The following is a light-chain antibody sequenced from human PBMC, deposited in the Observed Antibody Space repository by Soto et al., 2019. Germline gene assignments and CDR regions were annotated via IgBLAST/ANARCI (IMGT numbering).Light chain of an antibody. V-gene: IGLV2-8*01. CDR3: SSYAGSNNFVV. Sequence: QSVLTQPPSASGSPGQSVSISCSGTSSDVGGYNHVSWFQQHPGKAPKLILYEVTKRPSGVPDRFSGSKSGNTASLTVSGLQSDDDADYYCSSYAGSNNFVVFGGGTKLTVL. CDR2: EVT. CDR1: SSDVGGYNH. J-gene: IGLJ2*01.